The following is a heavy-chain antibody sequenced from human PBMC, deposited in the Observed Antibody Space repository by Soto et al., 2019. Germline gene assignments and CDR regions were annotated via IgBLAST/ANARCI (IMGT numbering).Heavy chain of an antibody. J-gene: IGHJ4*02. D-gene: IGHD3-22*01. CDR2: ISASGGNT. CDR1: GFTFSSYV. Sequence: GGSLRLSCAASGFTFSSYVMSWVRQAPGEGLEWVSSISASGGNTFYADSVKGRFTISRDNSKNTLHLQMNSLRAEDTAVYYCAKPVVANHPLNYWGQGTLVTVSS. CDR3: AKPVVANHPLNY. V-gene: IGHV3-23*01.